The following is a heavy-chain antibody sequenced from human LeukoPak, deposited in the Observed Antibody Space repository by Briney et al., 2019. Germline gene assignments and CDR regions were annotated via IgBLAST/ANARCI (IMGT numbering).Heavy chain of an antibody. J-gene: IGHJ4*02. CDR1: GGSISSGGYY. D-gene: IGHD3-22*01. CDR3: VRNSNDYSYFDY. V-gene: IGHV4-31*03. Sequence: SETLSFTCTVSGGSISSGGYYWTWIRQHPGKGLEWIGYIYYSGTTYYNPSLESRVTISVDTSKNQFSLKLSSVTAADTAVYYCVRNSNDYSYFDYWGQGTLVTVSA. CDR2: IYYSGTT.